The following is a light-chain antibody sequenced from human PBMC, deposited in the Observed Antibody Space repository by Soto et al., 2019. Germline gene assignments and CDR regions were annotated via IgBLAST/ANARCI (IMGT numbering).Light chain of an antibody. CDR1: SSNIGENY. V-gene: IGLV1-51*01. CDR3: VTWDSFLSVGR. Sequence: QSVLTQPPSVSAAPGQMFTISCSGSSSNIGENYVSWYQQFPGTAPKLLLYDNNKRPSGIPDRFSGSKSGTSATLDITGLQTGDEADYYCVTWDSFLSVGRLGGGTKLPV. J-gene: IGLJ2*01. CDR2: DNN.